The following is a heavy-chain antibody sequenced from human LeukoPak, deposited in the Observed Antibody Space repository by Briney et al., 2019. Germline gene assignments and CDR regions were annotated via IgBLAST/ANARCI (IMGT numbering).Heavy chain of an antibody. CDR2: MNPNSGNT. CDR1: GYTFTSYD. J-gene: IGHJ5*02. Sequence: GASVKVSCKASGYTFTSYDINWVRQATGQGLEWMGWMNPNSGNTGYAQKFQGRVTMTRNTSISTAYMELSSLRSEDTAVYYCARGMGRQQWLVPGYNWFDPWGQGTLVTVSS. V-gene: IGHV1-8*01. D-gene: IGHD6-19*01. CDR3: ARGMGRQQWLVPGYNWFDP.